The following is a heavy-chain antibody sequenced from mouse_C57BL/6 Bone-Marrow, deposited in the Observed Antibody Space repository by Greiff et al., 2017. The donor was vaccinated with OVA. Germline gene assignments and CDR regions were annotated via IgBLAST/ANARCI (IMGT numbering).Heavy chain of an antibody. V-gene: IGHV2-9-1*01. CDR2: IWTGGGT. CDR1: GFSLTSYA. D-gene: IGHD1-1*01. Sequence: QVQLKESGPGLVAPSQSLSITCTVSGFSLTSYAISWVRQPPGKGLEWLGVIWTGGGTHYNSALKSRLSISKDNSKSQVFLKMNSLQTDDTARYYCARKGNYGSSLDYWGQGTTLTVSS. CDR3: ARKGNYGSSLDY. J-gene: IGHJ2*01.